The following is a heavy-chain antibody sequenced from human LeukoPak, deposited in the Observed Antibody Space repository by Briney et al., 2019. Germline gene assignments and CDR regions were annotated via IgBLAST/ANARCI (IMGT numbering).Heavy chain of an antibody. J-gene: IGHJ4*02. CDR2: IYYSGST. D-gene: IGHD2-21*01. V-gene: IGHV4-39*01. Sequence: PSETLSLTCTVSGGSISSNSYYWGWVRQPPGKGLEWIGSIYYSGSTYYNPSLKSRVTISVDTSKNQFSLKLNSVTAADTAVYYCARHVAYCGGDCYYFDYWGQGTLVIVS. CDR3: ARHVAYCGGDCYYFDY. CDR1: GGSISSNSYY.